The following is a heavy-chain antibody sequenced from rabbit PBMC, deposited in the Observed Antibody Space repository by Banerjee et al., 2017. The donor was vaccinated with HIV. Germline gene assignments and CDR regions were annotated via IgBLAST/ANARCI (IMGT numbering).Heavy chain of an antibody. J-gene: IGHJ4*01. CDR1: GFSFNNRYV. CDR3: VKDYSGWGADL. Sequence: QEQLEESGGGLVQPEGSLTLTCTASGFSFNNRYVMCWVRQAPGKGLEWIACINTISGDTVYATWAKGRFTISKASWTTVTLQMTSLTAADTASYFCVKDYSGWGADLWGPGTLVTVS. D-gene: IGHD4-1*01. CDR2: INTISGDT. V-gene: IGHV1S45*01.